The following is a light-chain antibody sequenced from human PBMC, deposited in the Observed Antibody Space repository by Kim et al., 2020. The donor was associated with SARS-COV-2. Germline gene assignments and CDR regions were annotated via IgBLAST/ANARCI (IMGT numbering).Light chain of an antibody. CDR2: GAS. J-gene: IGKJ2*01. V-gene: IGKV3-20*01. CDR3: QQYGSSPYT. Sequence: SPGERATLSCRASQSVSSNYLTWYQQKPGQAPRLLIYGASSRATGIPDRFSGSGSGTDFTLTISGLEPEDFAVYYCQQYGSSPYTFGQGTKLEI. CDR1: QSVSSNY.